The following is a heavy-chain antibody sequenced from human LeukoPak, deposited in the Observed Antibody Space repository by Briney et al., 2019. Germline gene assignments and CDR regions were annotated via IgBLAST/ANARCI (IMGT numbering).Heavy chain of an antibody. CDR1: GFSFSSYE. D-gene: IGHD3-16*01. CDR2: ISDSGSSR. Sequence: TGGSLRLSCAASGFSFSSYEMNWVRQAPGKGLEWVSYISDSGSSRYYADSVKGRFTISRDNAKNSLFLQMDSLRAEDSAVYYCAVGGGYWGQGTLVTVSS. V-gene: IGHV3-48*03. J-gene: IGHJ4*02. CDR3: AVGGGY.